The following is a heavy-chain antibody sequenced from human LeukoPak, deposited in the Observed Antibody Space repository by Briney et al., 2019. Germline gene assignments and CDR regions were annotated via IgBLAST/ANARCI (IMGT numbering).Heavy chain of an antibody. CDR2: MNPNSGNT. D-gene: IGHD3-10*01. Sequence: ASVKVSCKASGYTFTSYDINWVRQATGQGLEWMGWMNPNSGNTGYAQKFQGRVTMTRNTSISTAYMELSSLRSEDTAVYYCARGDYYGSGSYYNEYYGMDVWGQGTTVTVSS. CDR3: ARGDYYGSGSYYNEYYGMDV. V-gene: IGHV1-8*01. J-gene: IGHJ6*02. CDR1: GYTFTSYD.